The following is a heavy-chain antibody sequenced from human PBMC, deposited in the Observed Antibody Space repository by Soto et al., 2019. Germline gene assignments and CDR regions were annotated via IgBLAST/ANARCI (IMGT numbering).Heavy chain of an antibody. V-gene: IGHV3-30-3*01. CDR2: ISYDGSNK. CDR3: ARDHIAVALDP. J-gene: IGHJ5*02. Sequence: VGSLRLSCAASGFTFSSYAMHWVRQAPGKGLEWVAVISYDGSNKYYADSVKGRFTISRDNSKNTLYLQMNSLRAEVTAVYYCARDHIAVALDPWGQGTLVTVSS. CDR1: GFTFSSYA. D-gene: IGHD6-19*01.